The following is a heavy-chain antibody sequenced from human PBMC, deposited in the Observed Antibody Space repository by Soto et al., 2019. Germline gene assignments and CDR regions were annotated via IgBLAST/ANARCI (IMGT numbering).Heavy chain of an antibody. CDR1: GFTFSSYA. J-gene: IGHJ4*02. CDR2: ISGSGGST. CDR3: AKDLIMITFGGVIEPGDY. V-gene: IGHV3-23*01. Sequence: GGSLRLSCAASGFTFSSYAMSWVRQAPGKGLEWVSAISGSGGSTYYADSVKGRFTISRDNSKNTLYLQMNSLRAEDTAVYYCAKDLIMITFGGVIEPGDYWGQGTLVTVSS. D-gene: IGHD3-16*02.